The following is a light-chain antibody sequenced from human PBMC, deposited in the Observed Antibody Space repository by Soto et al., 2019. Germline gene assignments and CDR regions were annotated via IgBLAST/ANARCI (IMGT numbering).Light chain of an antibody. Sequence: IVLTQSPGTLSLSPGERATLSCRASQSVTSYLAWYQQKPGQAPRLLIYGASFRATDVPDRFTAGGSGTDFTLTISRLEPEDYAVASCQHYGRARLAFGGGTK. CDR1: QSVTSY. J-gene: IGKJ4*01. V-gene: IGKV3-20*01. CDR3: QHYGRARLA. CDR2: GAS.